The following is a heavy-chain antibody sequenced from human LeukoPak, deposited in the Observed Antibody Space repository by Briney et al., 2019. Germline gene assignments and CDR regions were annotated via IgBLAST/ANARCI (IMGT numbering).Heavy chain of an antibody. J-gene: IGHJ4*02. CDR1: GGTVSSYA. CDR3: ARDSFGATLALDY. Sequence: SVKVSCKASGGTVSSYAISWVRQAPGQGLEWMGGIIPIFGTANYAQKFQGRVTITTDESTSTAYMELSSLRSEDTAVYYCARDSFGATLALDYWGQGTLVTVSS. CDR2: IIPIFGTA. V-gene: IGHV1-69*05. D-gene: IGHD3-10*01.